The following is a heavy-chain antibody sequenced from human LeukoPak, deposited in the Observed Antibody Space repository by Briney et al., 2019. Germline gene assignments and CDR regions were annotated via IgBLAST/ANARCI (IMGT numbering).Heavy chain of an antibody. CDR1: GGSISSSNW. J-gene: IGHJ4*02. V-gene: IGHV4-4*02. D-gene: IGHD5-18*01. CDR2: IYHSGST. CDR3: ARSSGYSYGSRGGFDY. Sequence: SETLSLTCAVSGGSISSSNWWSWVRQPPGKGLEWIGEIYHSGSTNYNPSLKSRVTISVDTSKNHFSLNLTSVTAADTAVYYCARSSGYSYGSRGGFDYWGQGTLVTVSS.